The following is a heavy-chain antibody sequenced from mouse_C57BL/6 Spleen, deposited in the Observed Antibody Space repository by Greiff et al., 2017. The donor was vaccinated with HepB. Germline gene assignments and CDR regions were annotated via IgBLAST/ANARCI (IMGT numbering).Heavy chain of an antibody. D-gene: IGHD2-4*01. V-gene: IGHV1-15*01. CDR3: TRWRITTAPWFAY. CDR2: IDPETGGT. Sequence: VQLQQSGAELVRPGASVTLSCKASGYTFTDYEMHWVKQTPVHGLEWIGAIDPETGGTAYNQKFKGKAILTADKSSSTAYMELRSLTSEDSAVYYCTRWRITTAPWFAYWGQGTLVTVAA. CDR1: GYTFTDYE. J-gene: IGHJ3*01.